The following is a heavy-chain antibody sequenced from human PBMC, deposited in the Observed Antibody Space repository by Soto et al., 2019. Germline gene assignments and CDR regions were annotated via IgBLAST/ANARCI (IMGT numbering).Heavy chain of an antibody. CDR2: ISYDGSNK. CDR1: GFTFSSYG. V-gene: IGHV3-30*18. D-gene: IGHD1-26*01. J-gene: IGHJ6*02. Sequence: GGSLRLSCAASGFTFSSYGMHWVRQAPGKGLEWVAVISYDGSNKYYADSVKGRFTISRDNSKNTLYLQMNSLRAEDTAVYYCAKDTQDGSYFILGYGMDVWGQGTTVTVSS. CDR3: AKDTQDGSYFILGYGMDV.